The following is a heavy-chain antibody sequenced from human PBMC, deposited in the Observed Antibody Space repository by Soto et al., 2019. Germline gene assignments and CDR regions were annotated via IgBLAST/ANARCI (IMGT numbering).Heavy chain of an antibody. D-gene: IGHD5-12*01. CDR2: IFSNDEK. J-gene: IGHJ4*02. Sequence: QVTLKESGPVLVKPTETLTLTCTVSEFSLSIARMGVSWIRQPPGKALEWLAHIFSNDEKSYSTSLKSRLTISRDPSKRQEVLTMTNMDPMDTATYYCARIRDGYTIDYWGQGTLVTVSS. CDR3: ARIRDGYTIDY. V-gene: IGHV2-26*01. CDR1: EFSLSIARMG.